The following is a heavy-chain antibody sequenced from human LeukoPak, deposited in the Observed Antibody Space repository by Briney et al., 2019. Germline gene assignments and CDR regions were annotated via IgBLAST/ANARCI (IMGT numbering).Heavy chain of an antibody. Sequence: SETLSLACTVSGGSIYSTTFYWSWIRQSPGKGLEWIGYIYYSGTTNYNPSLKSRVTISVDTSRNQFSLQLRSVTAADTAVYYCAREDPQTTVPEGMDVWGQGTTVIVSS. CDR2: IYYSGTT. V-gene: IGHV4-61*01. D-gene: IGHD4-17*01. CDR1: GGSIYSTTFY. J-gene: IGHJ6*02. CDR3: AREDPQTTVPEGMDV.